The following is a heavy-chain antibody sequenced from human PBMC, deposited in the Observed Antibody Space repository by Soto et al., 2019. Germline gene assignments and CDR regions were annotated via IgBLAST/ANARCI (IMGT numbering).Heavy chain of an antibody. Sequence: EVLVVESGGDVVKPGGTLRLSCAASGFTFRNAWMSWVRQAPGKGLEWVGRIKRISDGGTTAYRTPVKDRFIISRDDSTKTMYLQMNSLKTEDTAVYYCVTSLVGANAFDIWGQGTMVIVSS. J-gene: IGHJ3*02. V-gene: IGHV3-15*01. CDR2: IKRISDGGTT. D-gene: IGHD1-26*01. CDR3: VTSLVGANAFDI. CDR1: GFTFRNAW.